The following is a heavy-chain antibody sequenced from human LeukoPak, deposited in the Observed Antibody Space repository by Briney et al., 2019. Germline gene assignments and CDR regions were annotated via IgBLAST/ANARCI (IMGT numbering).Heavy chain of an antibody. V-gene: IGHV4-31*02. Sequence: LRLSCAASGFTFSSYSMNWVRQHPGKGLEWIGYIYYSGSTYYNPSLKSRVTISVDTSKNQFSLKLSSVTAADTAVYYCARGSQTEYGSGNWFDPWGQGTLVTVSS. D-gene: IGHD3-10*01. CDR3: ARGSQTEYGSGNWFDP. CDR1: GFTFSSYS. CDR2: IYYSGST. J-gene: IGHJ5*02.